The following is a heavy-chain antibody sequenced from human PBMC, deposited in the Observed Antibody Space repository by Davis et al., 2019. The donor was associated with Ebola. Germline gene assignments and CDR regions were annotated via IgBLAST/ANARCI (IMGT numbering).Heavy chain of an antibody. CDR1: GFTFSSYD. Sequence: GESLKISCAASGFTFSSYDMHWVRQAAGKGLEWVSASSTAGDTYYLASVKGRFTIPRESAKNSLYLQMNILRAEDTALYYCARGTGDPQFRGLFDLWGRGTLVTVSS. D-gene: IGHD3-10*01. CDR2: SSTAGDT. J-gene: IGHJ2*01. V-gene: IGHV3-13*01. CDR3: ARGTGDPQFRGLFDL.